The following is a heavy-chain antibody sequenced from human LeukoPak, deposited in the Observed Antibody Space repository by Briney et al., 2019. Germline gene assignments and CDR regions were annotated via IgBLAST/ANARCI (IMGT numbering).Heavy chain of an antibody. J-gene: IGHJ4*02. CDR2: IRYDGSNK. CDR1: GFTFSSYG. D-gene: IGHD6-13*01. CDR3: AKDTGRYSSSWNNFDY. Sequence: GGSLRLSCAASGFTFSSYGMHWVRQAPGKGLEWVAFIRYDGSNKYYADSVKGRFTISRDNSKNTLYLQMNSLRAEDTAVYYCAKDTGRYSSSWNNFDYWGQGTLVTVSS. V-gene: IGHV3-30*02.